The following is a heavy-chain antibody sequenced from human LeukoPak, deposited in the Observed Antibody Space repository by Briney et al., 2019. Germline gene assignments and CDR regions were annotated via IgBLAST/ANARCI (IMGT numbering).Heavy chain of an antibody. CDR2: IYYSGST. CDR1: GGSISSSSYY. D-gene: IGHD6-19*01. CDR3: ARGKGPLDSSGPRNFDY. V-gene: IGHV4-39*07. Sequence: KPSETLSLTCTVSGGSISSSSYYWGWIRQPPGKGLEWIGSIYYSGSTYYNPSLKSRVTISVDTSKNQFSLKLSSVTAADTAVYYCARGKGPLDSSGPRNFDYWGQGTLVTVSS. J-gene: IGHJ4*02.